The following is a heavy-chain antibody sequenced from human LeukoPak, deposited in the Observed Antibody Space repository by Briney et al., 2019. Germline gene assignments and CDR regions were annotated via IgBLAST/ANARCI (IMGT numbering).Heavy chain of an antibody. CDR3: ARDPGKKLYFDY. CDR1: GFTFSSYA. Sequence: GGSLRLSCAASGFTFSSYAMHWVRQAPGKGLEWVAVISYDGSNKYYADSVKGRFTISRDNSKNTLYLQMNSLRAEDTAVYYCARDPGKKLYFDYWGQGTLVTVSS. CDR2: ISYDGSNK. J-gene: IGHJ4*02. V-gene: IGHV3-30-3*01.